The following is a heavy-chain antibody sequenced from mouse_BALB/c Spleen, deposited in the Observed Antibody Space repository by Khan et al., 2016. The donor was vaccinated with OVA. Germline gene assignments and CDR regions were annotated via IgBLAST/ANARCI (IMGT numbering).Heavy chain of an antibody. CDR2: IWAGGST. CDR1: GFSLITYG. J-gene: IGHJ3*01. CDR3: ARDRPTPYVWFAY. Sequence: QVQLKESGPGLVAPSQSLSITCTVSGFSLITYGVHWVRQPPGKGLEWLGVIWAGGSTNYNLALMSRLSITKDNSKSKVFLKMNSLKTDDTAMYYCARDRPTPYVWFAYWGQGTLVTVSA. V-gene: IGHV2-9*02. D-gene: IGHD1-1*01.